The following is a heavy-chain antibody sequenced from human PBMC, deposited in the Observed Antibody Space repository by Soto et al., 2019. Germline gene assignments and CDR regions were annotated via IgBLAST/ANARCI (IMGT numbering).Heavy chain of an antibody. J-gene: IGHJ4*02. Sequence: ETLSLTCTVSGGSISSYYWSWIRQPPGKGLEWIGYIYYSGSTNYNPSLKSRVTISVDTSKNQFSLKLSSVTAADTAVYYCARRFDRRSTSCYAASYFDYWGQGTLVTVSS. CDR3: ARRFDRRSTSCYAASYFDY. V-gene: IGHV4-59*08. CDR2: IYYSGST. D-gene: IGHD2-2*01. CDR1: GGSISSYY.